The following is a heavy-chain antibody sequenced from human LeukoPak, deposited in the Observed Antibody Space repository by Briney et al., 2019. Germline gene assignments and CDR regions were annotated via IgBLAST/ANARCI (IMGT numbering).Heavy chain of an antibody. Sequence: ASVKVSCKASGYTFTSYAMNWVRQSPGQGLEWMGWINTNTGNPTYAQGFTGRFVFSLDTSVSTAYLQISSLKAEDTAVYYCARVRSGWPHDAFDIWGQGTMVTVSS. CDR2: INTNTGNP. CDR3: ARVRSGWPHDAFDI. D-gene: IGHD6-19*01. CDR1: GYTFTSYA. V-gene: IGHV7-4-1*02. J-gene: IGHJ3*02.